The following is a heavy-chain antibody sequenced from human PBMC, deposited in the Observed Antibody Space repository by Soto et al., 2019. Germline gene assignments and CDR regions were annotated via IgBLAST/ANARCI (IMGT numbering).Heavy chain of an antibody. CDR1: GDTFSSYT. Sequence: QVQLVQSGAEVKRPGSSVKVSCKASGDTFSSYTFTWVRQAPGQGPVWMGRITPTLGIVIYGPQFQDRVTMTADDSTRTAYMELSSLRPEDTAVYYCARDDSSLRSPFYFNYWGPGTLVTVSS. CDR2: ITPTLGIV. V-gene: IGHV1-69*08. D-gene: IGHD3-3*01. CDR3: ARDDSSLRSPFYFNY. J-gene: IGHJ4*02.